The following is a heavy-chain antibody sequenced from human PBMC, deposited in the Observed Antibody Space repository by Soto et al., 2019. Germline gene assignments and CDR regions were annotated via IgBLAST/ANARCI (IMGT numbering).Heavy chain of an antibody. CDR2: IIPIFGTA. V-gene: IGHV1-69*13. J-gene: IGHJ5*02. CDR1: AGTFSIYS. CDR3: ARALRDYDSSGYASVNLFYA. D-gene: IGHD3-22*01. Sequence: SVKLSCKASAGTFSIYSISWVRQAPGQGLEWMGGIIPIFGTANYAQKFQGRVTITADESTSTAYMELSSLRSEDTAVYYCARALRDYDSSGYASVNLFYAWGQGTLVTVSS.